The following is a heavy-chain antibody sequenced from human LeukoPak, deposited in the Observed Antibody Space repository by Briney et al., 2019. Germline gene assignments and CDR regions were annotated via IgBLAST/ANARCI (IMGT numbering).Heavy chain of an antibody. Sequence: GASVKVSCKASGYTFSRHYLHWVRQAPGQGLEWMGWINPDTGSTRSPQKFQGRVTLTRDTSISSVYMELRSLGPVDTAIYYCARLSVFGTSGLDPWGQGTLVTVSS. V-gene: IGHV1-2*02. CDR3: ARLSVFGTSGLDP. CDR2: INPDTGST. CDR1: GYTFSRHY. D-gene: IGHD1-26*01. J-gene: IGHJ5*02.